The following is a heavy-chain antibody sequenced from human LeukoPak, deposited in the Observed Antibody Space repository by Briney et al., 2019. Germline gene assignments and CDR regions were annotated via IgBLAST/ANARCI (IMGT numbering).Heavy chain of an antibody. D-gene: IGHD6-13*01. CDR2: ISSNGGST. V-gene: IGHV3-64*01. Sequence: PGGSLRLSCAASGFTFSSYAMHWVRQAPGKGLEYVSAISSNGGSTYYANSVKGRFTISRDNSKNTLYLQMGGLRAEDMAVYYCASFSSSYKDFDYWGQGTLVTVSS. CDR3: ASFSSSYKDFDY. J-gene: IGHJ4*02. CDR1: GFTFSSYA.